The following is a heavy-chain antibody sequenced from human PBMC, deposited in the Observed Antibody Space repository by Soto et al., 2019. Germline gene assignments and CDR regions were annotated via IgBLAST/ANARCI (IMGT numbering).Heavy chain of an antibody. V-gene: IGHV4-30-4*01. CDR3: ARGSCRGYSLTFDC. CDR1: GDSISSGDYY. D-gene: IGHD5-18*01. Sequence: QVQLQESGPGLVKPSQTLSLTCTVSGDSISSGDYYWSWIRQPPGKGPEWIGYIYDSGNTYYKSSVRRRVTISADTSRNHFSLKLSSVTAAETAIYFSARGSCRGYSLTFDCWGQGTLVTVSS. CDR2: IYDSGNT. J-gene: IGHJ4*02.